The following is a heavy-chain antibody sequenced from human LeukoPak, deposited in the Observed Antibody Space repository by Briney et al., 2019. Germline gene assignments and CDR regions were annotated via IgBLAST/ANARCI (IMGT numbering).Heavy chain of an antibody. D-gene: IGHD2/OR15-2a*01. V-gene: IGHV3-33*01. Sequence: GGSLRLSCAASGFTFSSFGMHWVRQAPGKGLEWVALIWYDGSNKYYTDSVKGRLTISRDNSKNTLYLQMNSLRAEDTAIYYCAREGPRGNSQFDYWGQGTLVTVSS. CDR1: GFTFSSFG. CDR2: IWYDGSNK. J-gene: IGHJ4*02. CDR3: AREGPRGNSQFDY.